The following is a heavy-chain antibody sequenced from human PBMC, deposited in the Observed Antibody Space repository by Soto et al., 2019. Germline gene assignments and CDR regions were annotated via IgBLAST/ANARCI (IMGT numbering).Heavy chain of an antibody. Sequence: ASVKVSCKASGYTFTGYYMHWVRQAPGQGLEWVGWISAYNGNTNYAQKLQGRVTMTTDTSTSTAYMELRSLRSDDTAVYYCARGIKYYDSSGYYYYGMDVWGQGTTVTVSS. J-gene: IGHJ6*02. CDR1: GYTFTGYY. CDR2: ISAYNGNT. D-gene: IGHD3-22*01. CDR3: ARGIKYYDSSGYYYYGMDV. V-gene: IGHV1-18*04.